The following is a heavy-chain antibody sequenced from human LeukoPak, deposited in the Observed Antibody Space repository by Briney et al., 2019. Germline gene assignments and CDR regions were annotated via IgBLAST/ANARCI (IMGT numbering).Heavy chain of an antibody. V-gene: IGHV3-74*01. CDR1: GFTFSNYW. CDR2: INSDGRST. Sequence: GGSLRLSCAASGFTFSNYWMHWVRQAPGKGLVWVSRINSDGRSTSYADSVKGRFTISRDNAKNTLYLQMNSLRAEDTAVYYCARGYYDSSGYYLIDYWGQGTLVSVSS. D-gene: IGHD3-22*01. CDR3: ARGYYDSSGYYLIDY. J-gene: IGHJ4*02.